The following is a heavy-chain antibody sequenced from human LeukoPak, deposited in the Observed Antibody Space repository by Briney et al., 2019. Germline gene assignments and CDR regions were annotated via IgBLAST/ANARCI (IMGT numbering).Heavy chain of an antibody. CDR3: ATVHGGDYYDSSGYRTNWFDP. V-gene: IGHV1-24*01. D-gene: IGHD3-22*01. Sequence: ASVKVSCKVSGYTLTELSMHWVPQAPGKGLEWRGGFDSEEGETIYAQKFQGRVTMTEDTSTDTAYMELSRLRSEDTAVYYCATVHGGDYYDSSGYRTNWFDPWGQGTLVTVSS. J-gene: IGHJ5*02. CDR1: GYTLTELS. CDR2: FDSEEGET.